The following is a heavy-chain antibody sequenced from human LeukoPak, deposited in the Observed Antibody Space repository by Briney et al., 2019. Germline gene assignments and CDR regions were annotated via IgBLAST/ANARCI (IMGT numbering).Heavy chain of an antibody. Sequence: SSETLSLTCTVPGGSVSSYYWNWIRQPPGKGLEWIGRIYTSGSTSYNSSLKSRVTMSVDMSKNQFSLKLNSVTAADTAVYYCARDVGGYNYGYSLDYWGQGTLVSVSS. D-gene: IGHD5-18*01. V-gene: IGHV4-4*07. CDR2: IYTSGST. J-gene: IGHJ4*02. CDR3: ARDVGGYNYGYSLDY. CDR1: GGSVSSYY.